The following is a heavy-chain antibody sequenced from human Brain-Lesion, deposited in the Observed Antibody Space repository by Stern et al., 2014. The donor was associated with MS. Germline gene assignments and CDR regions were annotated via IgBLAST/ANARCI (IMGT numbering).Heavy chain of an antibody. CDR2: IYYSGNT. J-gene: IGHJ5*02. Sequence: VHLVESGPGLVKPSETLSLTCTVAGGSVSSTSYAWAWIRQPPGKGLEWIGTIYYSGNTYYRPSLKRRLTISLDTPKNQFSLQLRSVTAADTAVYYCAGEEDIRYCSGGSCTGNWFDPWGQGTLVTVSS. CDR1: GGSVSSTSYA. V-gene: IGHV4-39*01. D-gene: IGHD2-15*01. CDR3: AGEEDIRYCSGGSCTGNWFDP.